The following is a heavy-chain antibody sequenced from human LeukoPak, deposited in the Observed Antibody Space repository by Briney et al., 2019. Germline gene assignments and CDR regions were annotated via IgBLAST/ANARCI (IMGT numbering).Heavy chain of an antibody. V-gene: IGHV3-21*01. CDR3: ASEAGYGRPGGGY. CDR1: GFTFSSYS. J-gene: IGHJ4*02. D-gene: IGHD5-18*01. Sequence: GGSLRLSCAASGFTFSSYSMNWVRQAPGKGLEWVSSISSSSSYIYYADSVKGRFTISRDNAKNSLYLQMNSLRDEDTAVYYCASEAGYGRPGGGYWGQGTLVTVSS. CDR2: ISSSSSYI.